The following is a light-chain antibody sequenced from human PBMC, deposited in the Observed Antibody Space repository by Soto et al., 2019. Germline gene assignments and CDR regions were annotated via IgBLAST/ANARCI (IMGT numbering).Light chain of an antibody. CDR1: QSVGSSF. Sequence: DIVLTQSPGTLSLSPGERATLSCRASQSVGSSFLAWYQQKTGQAPRLLIHGASSRATGIPEKFSGSGSGTNFTLTISRLEPEDFAVYYCQQYGSSPPITVGQGTRLEIK. V-gene: IGKV3-20*01. CDR2: GAS. J-gene: IGKJ5*01. CDR3: QQYGSSPPIT.